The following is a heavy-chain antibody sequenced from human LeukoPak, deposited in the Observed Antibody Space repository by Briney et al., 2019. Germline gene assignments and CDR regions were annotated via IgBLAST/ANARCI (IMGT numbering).Heavy chain of an antibody. J-gene: IGHJ3*02. Sequence: GGSLRLSRAASGFTFSDYYMSWIRQAPGKGLEWVSYISSSGSTIYYADSVKGRFTISRDNAKNSLYLQMNSLRAEDTAVYYCARAPPGTMIVVSAFDIWGQGTMVTVSS. V-gene: IGHV3-11*04. CDR2: ISSSGSTI. CDR3: ARAPPGTMIVVSAFDI. D-gene: IGHD3-22*01. CDR1: GFTFSDYY.